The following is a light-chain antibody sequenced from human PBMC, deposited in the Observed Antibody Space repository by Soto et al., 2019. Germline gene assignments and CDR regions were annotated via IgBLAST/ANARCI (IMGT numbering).Light chain of an antibody. CDR1: QGIGDT. Sequence: EVVMTQSPATLSVSPGEVVTLSCRANQGIGDTLAWYQHKPGQTPRLLIYDTSTRATGIPDRFSGSGSGTDFTLTISRLEPEDFAVYYCQQYGSSPITFGQGTRLEIK. V-gene: IGKV3-20*01. J-gene: IGKJ5*01. CDR2: DTS. CDR3: QQYGSSPIT.